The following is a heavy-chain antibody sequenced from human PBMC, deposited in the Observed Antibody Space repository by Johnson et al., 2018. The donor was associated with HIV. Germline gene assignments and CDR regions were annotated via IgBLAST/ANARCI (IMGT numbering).Heavy chain of an antibody. J-gene: IGHJ3*01. CDR3: ASSSPSDYAFNF. CDR1: GFTFSSYA. CDR2: ISGSGGTT. D-gene: IGHD6-6*01. Sequence: VQLVESGGGLVQPGGSLRLSCAASGFTFSSYAMSWVRQAPGKGLEWVSAISGSGGTTYYADSVNGRFTISRDNAKNSLYLQMNSLRAEDTAVYYCASSSPSDYAFNFWGQGTMVTVSS. V-gene: IGHV3-23*04.